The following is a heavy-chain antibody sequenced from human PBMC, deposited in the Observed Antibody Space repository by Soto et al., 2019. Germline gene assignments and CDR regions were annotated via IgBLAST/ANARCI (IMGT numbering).Heavy chain of an antibody. J-gene: IGHJ5*02. D-gene: IGHD6-19*01. CDR1: GGSFSGYY. Sequence: SGTMSLTCSVYGGSFSGYYWSWICQPPGKGLEWIGEINHSGSTNYNPSLKSRVTISVDTSKNQFSLKLSSVTAADTAVYYCARGRYSSGSYNWFDPWGQGTLVTVSS. V-gene: IGHV4-34*01. CDR2: INHSGST. CDR3: ARGRYSSGSYNWFDP.